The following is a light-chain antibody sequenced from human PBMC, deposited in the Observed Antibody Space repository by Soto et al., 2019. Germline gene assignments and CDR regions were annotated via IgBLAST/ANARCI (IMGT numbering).Light chain of an antibody. CDR3: QQSYSSPRT. J-gene: IGKJ1*01. CDR1: QSVGGNY. CDR2: DAS. Sequence: EIVLTQSPGTLSLSPGERATLSCRASQSVGGNYLAWFQQKPGQAPRLLIYDASNRATGIPARFSGSGSGTDFTLTISRLQPEDFATYYCQQSYSSPRTFGQGTKVDIK. V-gene: IGKV3-20*01.